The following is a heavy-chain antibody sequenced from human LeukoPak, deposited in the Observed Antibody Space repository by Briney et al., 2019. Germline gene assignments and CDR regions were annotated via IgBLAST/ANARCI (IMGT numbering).Heavy chain of an antibody. CDR2: IIPIFGTA. CDR3: ARDRGGVYDSSSAHFDY. J-gene: IGHJ4*02. CDR1: GGTFSSYA. Sequence: ASVKVSCKASGGTFSSYANSWVRQAPGQGLEWMGGIIPIFGTANYAQKFQGRVTITADESTSTAYMELSSLRSEDTAVYYCARDRGGVYDSSSAHFDYWGQGTLVTVSS. D-gene: IGHD3-22*01. V-gene: IGHV1-69*13.